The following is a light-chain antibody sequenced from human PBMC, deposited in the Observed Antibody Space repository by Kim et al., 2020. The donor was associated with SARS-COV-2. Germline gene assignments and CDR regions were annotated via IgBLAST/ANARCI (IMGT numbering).Light chain of an antibody. CDR2: EVS. J-gene: IGLJ1*01. CDR1: SSDVGGHHE. CDR3: SSYAGKV. Sequence: GSPGQCGTISFTGTSSDVGGHHECAWYQQDPGKAPQLVIYEVSKRHSGVPDRFSGSKSGSTASLTVSGLQAEDEADYYCSSYAGKVFGTGTKVTVL. V-gene: IGLV2-8*01.